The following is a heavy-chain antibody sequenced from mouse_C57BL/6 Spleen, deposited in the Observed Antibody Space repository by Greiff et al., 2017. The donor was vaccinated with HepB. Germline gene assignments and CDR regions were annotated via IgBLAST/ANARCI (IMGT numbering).Heavy chain of an antibody. CDR1: GFTFSSYA. CDR3: TRDHYGSGYFDY. V-gene: IGHV5-9-1*02. J-gene: IGHJ2*01. Sequence: EVKLVESGEGLVKPGGSLKLSCAASGFTFSSYAMSWVRQTPEKRLEWVAYISSGGDYIYYADTVKGRFTISRDNARNTLYLQMSSLKSEDTAMYYCTRDHYGSGYFDYWGQGTTLTVSS. CDR2: ISSGGDYI. D-gene: IGHD1-1*01.